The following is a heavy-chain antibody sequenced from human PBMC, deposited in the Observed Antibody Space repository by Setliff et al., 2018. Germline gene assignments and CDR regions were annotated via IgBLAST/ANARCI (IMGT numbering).Heavy chain of an antibody. V-gene: IGHV1-69*05. Sequence: SVKVSCKASGGTFSNYGISWVRQAPGQGLEWMGGTIPIFGTTDYAQKFQCRVTIITDDSTSTAFMQLSSLTSEDTAGYYCVREGVDTRSSTDYRYYMDVWGKGTTVTVSS. D-gene: IGHD5-18*01. CDR2: TIPIFGTT. J-gene: IGHJ6*03. CDR3: VREGVDTRSSTDYRYYMDV. CDR1: GGTFSNYG.